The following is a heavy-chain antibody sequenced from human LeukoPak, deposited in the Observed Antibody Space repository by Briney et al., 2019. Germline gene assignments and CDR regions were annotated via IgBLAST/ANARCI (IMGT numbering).Heavy chain of an antibody. CDR3: ARDPRGIAVAGYYYYGMDV. CDR2: IIPIFGTA. Sequence: ASVKVSRKASGGTFSSYAISWVRQAPGQGLEWMGGIIPIFGTANYAQKFQGRVTITADESTSTAYMELSSLRSEDTAVYYCARDPRGIAVAGYYYYGMDVWGQGTTVTVSS. CDR1: GGTFSSYA. J-gene: IGHJ6*02. D-gene: IGHD6-19*01. V-gene: IGHV1-69*13.